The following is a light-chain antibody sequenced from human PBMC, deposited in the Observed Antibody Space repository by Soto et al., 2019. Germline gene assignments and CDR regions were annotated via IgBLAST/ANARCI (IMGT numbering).Light chain of an antibody. CDR3: QQANSFPLS. CDR1: QDIGYW. CDR2: AAL. Sequence: DIQMTQSPLSVSASVGDRVIITCRASQDIGYWLAWYQQIPGKAPKLLIYAALSLQSGVSSRFSGSGSGTNFTLTINSPQPEDVAFYYCQQANSFPLSFGQGTRLEI. V-gene: IGKV1-12*01. J-gene: IGKJ5*01.